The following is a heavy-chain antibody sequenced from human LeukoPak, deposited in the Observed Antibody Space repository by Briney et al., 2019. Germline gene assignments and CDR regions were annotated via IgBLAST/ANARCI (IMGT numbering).Heavy chain of an antibody. V-gene: IGHV4-59*01. J-gene: IGHJ4*02. CDR3: ARVFRRNGYFDY. Sequence: SETLSLTCTVSGGSITEYYWSWIRQPPGKGLEWIGYIFYTGNTNYNPSLKSRVTISVDASKNQFSLQLSSVTAADTAVYYCARVFRRNGYFDYWGQGTLVTVSS. D-gene: IGHD2-15*01. CDR1: GGSITEYY. CDR2: IFYTGNT.